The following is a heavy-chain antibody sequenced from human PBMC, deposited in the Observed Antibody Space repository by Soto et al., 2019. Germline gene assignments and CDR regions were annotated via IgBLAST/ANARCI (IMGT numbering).Heavy chain of an antibody. CDR3: ARDEKQSDYFDY. CDR1: GASIRSYY. V-gene: IGHV4-4*07. CDR2: IHTNGGT. Sequence: SETLSVTCIVSGASIRSYYWSWIRQPAGKGLEWIGRIHTNGGTTYNPSLGSRVTMLADTSKNQFSLRLSSVTAADTAMYYCARDEKQSDYFDYWGQGTLVTVSS. J-gene: IGHJ4*02.